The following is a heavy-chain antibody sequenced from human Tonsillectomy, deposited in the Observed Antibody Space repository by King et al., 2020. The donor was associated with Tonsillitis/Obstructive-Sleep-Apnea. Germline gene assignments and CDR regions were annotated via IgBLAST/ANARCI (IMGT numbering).Heavy chain of an antibody. D-gene: IGHD6-13*01. J-gene: IGHJ5*02. CDR1: GFTFDDYG. CDR2: INWRGGTT. CDR3: ARGGIASAGILGP. Sequence: VQLVESGGRVVRPGGSLRLSCVASGFTFDDYGMSWVRQSPGKGLEWVSGINWRGGTTDYADSVKGRFTISRDNAKNSLYLQMNSLRAEDTAFYYCARGGIASAGILGPWGQGTLVTVSS. V-gene: IGHV3-20*04.